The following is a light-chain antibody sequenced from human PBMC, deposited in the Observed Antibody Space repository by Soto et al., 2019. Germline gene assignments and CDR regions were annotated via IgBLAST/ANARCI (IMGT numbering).Light chain of an antibody. V-gene: IGKV3D-15*01. CDR2: GAS. CDR3: QQYKKWPWT. J-gene: IGKJ1*01. Sequence: EILMTQSPDTLSVSPGERATVSCRASQSVRGNLAWYRQKPGQAPRLLIYGASTRAAGIPARFSGSGTGTEFTLTITSLQSEDFAVYYCQQYKKWPWTFGQGTKVDIK. CDR1: QSVRGN.